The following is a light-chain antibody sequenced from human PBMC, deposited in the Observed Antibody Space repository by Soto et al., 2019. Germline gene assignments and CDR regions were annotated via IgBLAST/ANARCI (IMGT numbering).Light chain of an antibody. CDR2: DTS. V-gene: IGLV7-46*01. CDR1: TGPVTTGHY. J-gene: IGLJ2*01. CDR3: LHTNSGARV. Sequence: QAVVTQEPSVTVSPGGTVTLTCGSGTGPVTTGHYPFWYQQKPGQAPRTLIYDTSNKHSWAPARFSGSLLGGKAALTLSGAQAEDEADYYCLHTNSGARVFGGGTKLTVL.